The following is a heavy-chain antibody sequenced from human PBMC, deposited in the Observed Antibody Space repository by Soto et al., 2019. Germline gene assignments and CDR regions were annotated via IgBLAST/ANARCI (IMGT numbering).Heavy chain of an antibody. CDR2: INHSGST. CDR3: ATAEDCSSTSCYTRYYYMDV. CDR1: GGSFSGYY. Sequence: PSETLSLTCAVYGGSFSGYYWSWIRQPPGKGLEWIGEINHSGSTNYNPSLKSRVTISVDTSKNQFSLKLSSVTAADTAVYYCATAEDCSSTSCYTRYYYMDVWGKGTTVTVSS. D-gene: IGHD2-2*02. J-gene: IGHJ6*03. V-gene: IGHV4-34*01.